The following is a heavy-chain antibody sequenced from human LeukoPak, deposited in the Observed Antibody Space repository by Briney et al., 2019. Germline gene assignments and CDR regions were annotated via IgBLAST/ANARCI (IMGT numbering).Heavy chain of an antibody. V-gene: IGHV3-53*04. CDR1: GFTVSSNY. D-gene: IGHD3-22*01. J-gene: IGHJ4*02. CDR3: AREYYYDSSGYYYA. CDR2: IYSGGST. Sequence: GGSLRLSCAASGFTVSSNYMSWVRQAPGKGLEWVSVIYSGGSTYNADSVKGRFTISRHNSKNTLYLQMNSLRAEDTAVYYCAREYYYDSSGYYYAWGQGTLVTVSS.